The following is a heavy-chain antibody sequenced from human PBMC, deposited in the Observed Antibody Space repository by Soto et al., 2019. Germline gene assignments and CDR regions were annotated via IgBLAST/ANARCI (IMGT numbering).Heavy chain of an antibody. Sequence: GGSLRLSCAASGFTFSSYAMHWVRQAPGKGLEWVAVISYDGSNKYYADSVKGRFTISRDNSKNTLYLQMNSLRAEDTAVYYCARDENNGYYYYGMDVWGQGTTVTVSS. CDR1: GFTFSSYA. J-gene: IGHJ6*02. CDR3: ARDENNGYYYYGMDV. CDR2: ISYDGSNK. D-gene: IGHD1-20*01. V-gene: IGHV3-30-3*01.